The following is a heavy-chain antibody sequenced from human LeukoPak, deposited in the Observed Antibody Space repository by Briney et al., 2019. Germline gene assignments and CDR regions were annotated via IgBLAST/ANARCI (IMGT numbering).Heavy chain of an antibody. CDR2: IIPIFGTA. V-gene: IGHV1-69*06. D-gene: IGHD3-10*01. Sequence: ASVKVSCKASGGTFSSYAISWVRQAPGQGLKWMGGIIPIFGTANYAQKFQGRVTITADKSTSTAYMELSSLRSEDTAVYYCASRRSRFGELLYFDYWGQGTLVTVSS. J-gene: IGHJ4*02. CDR3: ASRRSRFGELLYFDY. CDR1: GGTFSSYA.